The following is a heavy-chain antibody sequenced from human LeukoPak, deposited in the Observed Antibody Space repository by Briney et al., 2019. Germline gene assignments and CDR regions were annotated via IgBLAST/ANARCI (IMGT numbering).Heavy chain of an antibody. V-gene: IGHV3-30*01. CDR2: ISYDGSKK. J-gene: IGHJ6*03. Sequence: PGGSLRLSCAASGFTFSSYAMSWVRQAPGKGLEWVGVISYDGSKKNYADSVKGRFTISRDSSKNTLYLQMNSLRGEDTAVYYCARAPWELTDYYYMDVWGKGTTVTVSS. CDR3: ARAPWELTDYYYMDV. CDR1: GFTFSSYA. D-gene: IGHD1-26*01.